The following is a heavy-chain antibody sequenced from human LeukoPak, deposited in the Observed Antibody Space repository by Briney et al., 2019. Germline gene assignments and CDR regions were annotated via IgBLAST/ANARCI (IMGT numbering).Heavy chain of an antibody. CDR1: GYTLTGYY. CDR3: ARLLQAHDAFDI. Sequence: ASVKVSCKASGYTLTGYYMHWVRPAPGQGLEWMGWINPNSGGTNYAQKFQGRVTMTRDTSISTAYMELSRLRSDDTAVYYCARLLQAHDAFDIWGQGTMVTVSS. V-gene: IGHV1-2*02. CDR2: INPNSGGT. J-gene: IGHJ3*02.